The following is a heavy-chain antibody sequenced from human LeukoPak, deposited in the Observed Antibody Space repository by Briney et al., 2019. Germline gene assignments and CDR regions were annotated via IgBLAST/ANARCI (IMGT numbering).Heavy chain of an antibody. CDR2: INHSGST. CDR1: GGSFSGYY. D-gene: IGHD5-24*01. Sequence: PSETLSLTCAVYGGSFSGYYWSWIRQPPGKGLEWIGEINHSGSTNYNPSLKSRVTISVGTSKNQFPLKLSSVTAADTAVYYCARSRDGTLDYWGQGTLVTVSS. J-gene: IGHJ4*02. V-gene: IGHV4-34*01. CDR3: ARSRDGTLDY.